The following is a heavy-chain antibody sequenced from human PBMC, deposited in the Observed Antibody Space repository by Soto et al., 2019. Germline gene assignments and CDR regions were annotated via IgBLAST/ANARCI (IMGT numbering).Heavy chain of an antibody. CDR3: ARWDGYGDV. CDR2: LSGGGSNT. Sequence: EVQLLESGGGLVQPGGSLRLSCAASGFSFSTYSMAWVRQTPGKGLAWVSGLSGGGSNTFYADSVQVRFTISVDNSKNTVYLQMNSLRVEDTAVYYCARWDGYGDVWGQGTLVTVSS. D-gene: IGHD4-17*01. V-gene: IGHV3-23*01. J-gene: IGHJ4*02. CDR1: GFSFSTYS.